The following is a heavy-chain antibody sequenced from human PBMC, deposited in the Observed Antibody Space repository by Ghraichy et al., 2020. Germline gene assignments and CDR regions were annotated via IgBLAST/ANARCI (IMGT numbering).Heavy chain of an antibody. CDR1: GFSFSDYG. J-gene: IGHJ4*02. CDR3: ARGAYDPSGYFPLPADY. D-gene: IGHD3-22*01. Sequence: GALRLSCAASGFSFSDYGMNWVRQAPGKGLEWVSFISGSSRTIYYADSVKGRFTIDRDNAKNSLYLQMNSLGDEETAVYYCARGAYDPSGYFPLPADYWGQGSLVTVSS. V-gene: IGHV3-48*02. CDR2: ISGSSRTI.